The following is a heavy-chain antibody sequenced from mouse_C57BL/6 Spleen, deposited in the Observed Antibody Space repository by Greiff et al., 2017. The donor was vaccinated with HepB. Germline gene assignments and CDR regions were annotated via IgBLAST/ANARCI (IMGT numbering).Heavy chain of an antibody. Sequence: QVQLQQPGAELVKPGASVKLSCKASGYTFTSYWMQWVKQRPGQGLEWIGEIDPSDSYTNYNQKFTGKATLTVDTSSSTAYMQLSSLTSEDSAVYYCARMDDYGSSYENYFDYWGQGTTLTVSS. CDR3: ARMDDYGSSYENYFDY. CDR1: GYTFTSYW. CDR2: IDPSDSYT. V-gene: IGHV1-50*01. J-gene: IGHJ2*01. D-gene: IGHD1-1*01.